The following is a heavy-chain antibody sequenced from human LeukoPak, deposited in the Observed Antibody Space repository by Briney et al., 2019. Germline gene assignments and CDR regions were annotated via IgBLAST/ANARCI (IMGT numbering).Heavy chain of an antibody. D-gene: IGHD2-8*01. Sequence: SETLSLTCTVSGGSISSGGYYWSWIRQPPGKGLEWIGYIYHSGSTYYNPSLKSRVTISVDRSKNQFSLKLSSVTAADTAVYYCARGYLYGGMDVWGQGTTVTVSS. V-gene: IGHV4-30-2*01. CDR1: GGSISSGGYY. CDR2: IYHSGST. CDR3: ARGYLYGGMDV. J-gene: IGHJ6*02.